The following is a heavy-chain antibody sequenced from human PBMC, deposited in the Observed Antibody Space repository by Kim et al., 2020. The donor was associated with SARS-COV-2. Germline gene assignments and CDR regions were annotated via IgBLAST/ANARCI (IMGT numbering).Heavy chain of an antibody. D-gene: IGHD1-7*01. J-gene: IGHJ4*02. CDR3: ARGASELGLELHVGYFDY. CDR2: ISAYNGNT. V-gene: IGHV1-18*01. Sequence: ASVKVSCKASGYTFTSYGISWVRQAPGQGLEWMGWISAYNGNTNYAQKLQGRVTMTTDTSTSTAYMELRSLRSDDTAVYYCARGASELGLELHVGYFDYWGQGTLVTVSS. CDR1: GYTFTSYG.